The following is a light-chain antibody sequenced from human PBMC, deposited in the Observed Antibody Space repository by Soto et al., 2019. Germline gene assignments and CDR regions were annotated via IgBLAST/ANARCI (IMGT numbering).Light chain of an antibody. J-gene: IGLJ1*01. Sequence: QSALTQPRSVSGSPGQSVTISCTGTSSDVGVYNYVSWYQQYPGKAPKIMIYDVSKRPSEVPDRFSGSKSDNTASLTISGLQAEDEADYYCCSYAGSYTFDFGIGTKVTVL. CDR1: SSDVGVYNY. CDR3: CSYAGSYTFD. CDR2: DVS. V-gene: IGLV2-11*01.